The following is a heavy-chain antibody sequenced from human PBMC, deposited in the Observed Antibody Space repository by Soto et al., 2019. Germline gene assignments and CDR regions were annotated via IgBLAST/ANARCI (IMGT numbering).Heavy chain of an antibody. CDR3: ARGTVPKYYDFWSGYYTPNVWFDP. CDR1: GGSISSYY. V-gene: IGHV4-59*01. Sequence: PSETLSLTCTVSGGSISSYYWSWIRQPPGKGLEWIGYIYYSGSTNYNPSLKSRVTISVDTSKNQFSLKLSSVTAADTAVYYCARGTVPKYYDFWSGYYTPNVWFDPWGQGTLVTAPQ. CDR2: IYYSGST. D-gene: IGHD3-3*01. J-gene: IGHJ5*02.